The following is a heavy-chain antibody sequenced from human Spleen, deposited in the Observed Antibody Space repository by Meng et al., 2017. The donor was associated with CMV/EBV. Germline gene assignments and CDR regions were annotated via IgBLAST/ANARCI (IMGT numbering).Heavy chain of an antibody. CDR1: GGSISSSSYY. Sequence: SETLSLTCTVSGGSISSSSYYWGWIRQPPGKGLEWIGSIYYSGSTYYNPSLKSRVTISVDTSKNQFSLKLSSVTAADTAVYYCARHEFGYSSSGSFDYWGQGTLVTVSS. V-gene: IGHV4-39*01. CDR3: ARHEFGYSSSGSFDY. J-gene: IGHJ4*02. D-gene: IGHD6-13*01. CDR2: IYYSGST.